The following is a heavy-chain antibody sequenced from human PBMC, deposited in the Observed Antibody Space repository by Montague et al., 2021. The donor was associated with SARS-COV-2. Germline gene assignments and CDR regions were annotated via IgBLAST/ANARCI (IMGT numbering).Heavy chain of an antibody. CDR2: LHYAGSA. Sequence: SETLSLTCSVSGGSFSSGDSYWGWLLQAPGKGLEWIGDLHYAGSAYYNPSLRSRVTISADTSKNQFSLKLNSVTAADTAVYYCVATYNGNWYYFDYWGQGTLVTVSS. J-gene: IGHJ4*02. D-gene: IGHD6-13*01. CDR1: GGSFSSGDSY. CDR3: VATYNGNWYYFDY. V-gene: IGHV4-39*01.